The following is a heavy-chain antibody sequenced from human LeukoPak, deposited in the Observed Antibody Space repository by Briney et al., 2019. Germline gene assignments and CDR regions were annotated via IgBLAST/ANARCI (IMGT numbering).Heavy chain of an antibody. CDR2: ISSSGAST. Sequence: GGSLRLSCTASGFTFSDYYMTWIRQAPGKGLEWVSYISSSGASTYYADSVKGRFTISRDSAKNSLFLHMNSLRAEDTAVYYCATSNLAVAGPDLVDYWGQGTLVTVSS. CDR1: GFTFSDYY. J-gene: IGHJ4*02. D-gene: IGHD6-19*01. CDR3: ATSNLAVAGPDLVDY. V-gene: IGHV3-11*04.